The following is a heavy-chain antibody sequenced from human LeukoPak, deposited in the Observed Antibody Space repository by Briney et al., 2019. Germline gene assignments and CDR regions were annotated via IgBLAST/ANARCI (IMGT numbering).Heavy chain of an antibody. D-gene: IGHD2-2*01. Sequence: ASVKVSCKASGYTFTSYAMHWVRQAPGQRLEWMGWINAGNGNTKYSQKFQGRVTITRDTSASTAYMELSSLRSEDTAVYYCARGGIVVVPAASHAFDIWGQGTMVTVSS. CDR2: INAGNGNT. CDR1: GYTFTSYA. J-gene: IGHJ3*02. CDR3: ARGGIVVVPAASHAFDI. V-gene: IGHV1-3*01.